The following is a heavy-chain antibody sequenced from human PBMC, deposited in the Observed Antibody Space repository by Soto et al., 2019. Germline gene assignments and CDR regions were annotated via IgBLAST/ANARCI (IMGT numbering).Heavy chain of an antibody. CDR3: ARERSSGAFDI. J-gene: IGHJ3*02. D-gene: IGHD1-26*01. V-gene: IGHV1-8*01. CDR2: MNPNSGNT. Sequence: QVQLVQSGAEVKKPGASVKVSCKTSGYTFTSYDIHWVRQATGQGPEWMGWMNPNSGNTAYAQKFQGRDTMTRNTSISTPYMELSSLRSEDTDVYYCARERSSGAFDIWGQGTMVTVAS. CDR1: GYTFTSYD.